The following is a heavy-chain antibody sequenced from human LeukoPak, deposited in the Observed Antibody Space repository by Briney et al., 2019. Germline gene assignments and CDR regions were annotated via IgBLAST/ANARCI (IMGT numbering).Heavy chain of an antibody. CDR3: TRVRSSSWYDY. Sequence: PGGSLRLSCATSGFTFSTSWMHWVRQAPGKGLVWVLRISGDGTTTTYADSVKGRFTISRDNAKNTLFLQMNSLRVDDTAVYYCTRVRSSSWYDYWGQGALVTVSS. CDR2: ISGDGTTT. V-gene: IGHV3-74*01. J-gene: IGHJ4*02. D-gene: IGHD6-13*01. CDR1: GFTFSTSW.